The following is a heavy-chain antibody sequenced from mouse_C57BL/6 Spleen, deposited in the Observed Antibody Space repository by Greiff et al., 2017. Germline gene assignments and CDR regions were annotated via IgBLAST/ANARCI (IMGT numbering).Heavy chain of an antibody. V-gene: IGHV1-53*01. CDR2: INPSNGGT. Sequence: QVQLQQPGTELVKPGASVKLSCKASGYTFTSYWMHWVKQRPGQGLEWIGNINPSNGGTNYNEKFKSKATLTVDKSSSTAYMQLSSLTSEDSAVYYCAREEKIYYSGRGAMDYWGQGTSVTVSS. D-gene: IGHD1-1*01. J-gene: IGHJ4*01. CDR3: AREEKIYYSGRGAMDY. CDR1: GYTFTSYW.